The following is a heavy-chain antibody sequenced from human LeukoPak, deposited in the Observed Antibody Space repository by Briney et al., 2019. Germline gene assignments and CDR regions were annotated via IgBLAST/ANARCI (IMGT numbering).Heavy chain of an antibody. CDR3: ARVGLYYDSSGYYRTFDY. CDR1: GFTFSSYE. Sequence: GGSLRLSCAASGFTFSSYEMNWVRQAPGKGLEWVSYISSSGSTIYYADSVKGRFTISRDNAKNSLYLQMNSLRAEDTAVYYCARVGLYYDSSGYYRTFDYWGQGTLVTVSS. V-gene: IGHV3-48*03. J-gene: IGHJ4*02. D-gene: IGHD3-22*01. CDR2: ISSSGSTI.